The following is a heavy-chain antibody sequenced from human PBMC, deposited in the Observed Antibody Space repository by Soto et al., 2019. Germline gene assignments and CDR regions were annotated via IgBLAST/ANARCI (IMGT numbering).Heavy chain of an antibody. CDR3: VRGGGSFDY. CDR2: ISAGGTTT. D-gene: IGHD1-26*01. J-gene: IGHJ4*02. Sequence: GGSLRLSCAASGFTFDTNGMTWVRQVPGKGLEWVSAISAGGTTTYYADPVKGRFTISRDNSRNTLYLQMNNLRAEDTAVYHCVRGGGSFDYWGQGTLVTVSS. V-gene: IGHV3-23*01. CDR1: GFTFDTNG.